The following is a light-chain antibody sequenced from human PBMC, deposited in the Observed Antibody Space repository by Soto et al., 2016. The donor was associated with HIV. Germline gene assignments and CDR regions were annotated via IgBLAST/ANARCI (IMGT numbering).Light chain of an antibody. J-gene: IGKJ2*01. CDR1: QDIDNY. V-gene: IGKV1-16*01. CDR3: QQSYSYPYT. CDR2: VAS. Sequence: DIQMTQSPSSLSASVGDRVTITCRASQDIDNYLTWFQQKPGKAPKSLIYVASHLRIRVPSRFSGSGSGTDFTLTISSLQPEDFATYYCQQSYSYPYTFGLGDQAGDQT.